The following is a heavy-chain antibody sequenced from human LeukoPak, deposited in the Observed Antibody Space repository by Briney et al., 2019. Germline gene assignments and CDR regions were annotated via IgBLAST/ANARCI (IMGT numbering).Heavy chain of an antibody. Sequence: PSETLSLTCAVYGGSFSGYYWSWIRQPPGKGLEWIGEINHSGSTNYNPSLKSRVTISVDTSKNQFSLKLSSVTAADTAVYYCTAAGNRPYYFDYWGQGTLVTVSS. J-gene: IGHJ4*02. CDR1: GGSFSGYY. V-gene: IGHV4-34*01. CDR2: INHSGST. CDR3: TAAGNRPYYFDY. D-gene: IGHD6-13*01.